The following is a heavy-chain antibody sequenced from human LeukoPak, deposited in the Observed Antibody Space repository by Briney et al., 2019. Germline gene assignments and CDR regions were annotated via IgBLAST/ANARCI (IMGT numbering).Heavy chain of an antibody. CDR3: ARDLDSSGYYYGFSSLNY. Sequence: GGSLRLSCAASGFTFDDYAMHWVRQAPGKGLVWVSRINSDGSSTSYADSVKGRFTISRDNAKNTLYLQMNSLRAEDTAVYYCARDLDSSGYYYGFSSLNYWGQGTLVTVSS. D-gene: IGHD3-22*01. CDR2: INSDGSST. J-gene: IGHJ4*02. V-gene: IGHV3-74*01. CDR1: GFTFDDYA.